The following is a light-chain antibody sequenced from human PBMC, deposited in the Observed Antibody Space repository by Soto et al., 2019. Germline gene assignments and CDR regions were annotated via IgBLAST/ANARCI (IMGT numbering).Light chain of an antibody. CDR1: SSDVGGYNY. CDR2: DVS. Sequence: QSVLTQPASVSGSPGRSIPISCTGTSSDVGGYNYVSWYQQHPGKAPKLMIYDVSNRPSGGSNRFSGSKSGNTASLTLSGLQAEDEADYYCSSYTSSSLYVFGTGTKVTVL. J-gene: IGLJ1*01. CDR3: SSYTSSSLYV. V-gene: IGLV2-14*01.